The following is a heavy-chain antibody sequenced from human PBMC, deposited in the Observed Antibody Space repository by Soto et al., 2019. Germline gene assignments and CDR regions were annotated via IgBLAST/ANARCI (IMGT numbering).Heavy chain of an antibody. Sequence: QVQLVESGGGVVQPGRSLRLSCAASGFTFSSYAMHWVRQAPGKGLEWVAVIAYDGRNKYYADSVKGRFTISRDNSKNTLYLKMNSLRIEDTAVYYWARELERVFDYWGQGTLVTVSS. CDR1: GFTFSSYA. J-gene: IGHJ4*02. V-gene: IGHV3-30*04. CDR3: ARELERVFDY. D-gene: IGHD1-1*01. CDR2: IAYDGRNK.